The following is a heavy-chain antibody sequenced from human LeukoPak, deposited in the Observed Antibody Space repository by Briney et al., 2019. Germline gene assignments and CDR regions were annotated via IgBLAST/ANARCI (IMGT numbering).Heavy chain of an antibody. CDR3: ARGRGVDYYDSSGRPWGGWRAGLDAFDI. Sequence: SETLSLTCTVSGGSISSGDYYWRWIRQPPGKGLEWIGCIYYSGSTYYNPSLKSRVTISVDTSKNQFSLKLSSVTAADTAVYYCARGRGVDYYDSSGRPWGGWRAGLDAFDIWGQGTMVTVSS. CDR2: IYYSGST. J-gene: IGHJ3*02. V-gene: IGHV4-30-4*01. D-gene: IGHD3-22*01. CDR1: GGSISSGDYY.